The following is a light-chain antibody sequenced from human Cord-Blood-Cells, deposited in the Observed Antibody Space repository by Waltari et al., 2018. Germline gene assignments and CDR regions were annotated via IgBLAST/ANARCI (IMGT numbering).Light chain of an antibody. V-gene: IGLV2-23*01. CDR3: CSYAGSSTWV. CDR2: EGS. CDR1: SSDVGSYNL. Sequence: QSALTQPASVSGSPGQSITISCTGTSSDVGSYNLVSWYQQHPGKAPKLMIYEGSKRPSGVPNRFSGSKSGHTASLTISGLQAEDEADYYCCSYAGSSTWVFGGGTKLTVL. J-gene: IGLJ3*02.